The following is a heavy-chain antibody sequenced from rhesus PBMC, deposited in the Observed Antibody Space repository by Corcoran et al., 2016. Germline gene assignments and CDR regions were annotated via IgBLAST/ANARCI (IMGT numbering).Heavy chain of an antibody. CDR2: VDPEDGEA. CDR1: GSTFTDYY. V-gene: IGHV1-111*02. CDR3: ATEGGVETLPGY. J-gene: IGHJ4*01. D-gene: IGHD2-15*01. Sequence: EVQPVQAGAEVKKPGASVNISCKDSGSTFTDYYLHWVRQAYGKGLELMGLVDPEDGEAIHAHKFQDRFTITADTSTDTAYMELSSLRSEDTAVYYCATEGGVETLPGYWGQGVLVTVSS.